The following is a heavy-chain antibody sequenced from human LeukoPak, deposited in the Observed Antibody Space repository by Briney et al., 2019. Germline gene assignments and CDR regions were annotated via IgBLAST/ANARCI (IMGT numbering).Heavy chain of an antibody. CDR1: GFTFSSYW. CDR3: ARGGWLRFPYYFDY. Sequence: GGSLRLSCAASGFTFSSYWMHWVRQAPGKGLVWVSRINSDGSSTSYVDSVKGRFTISRDNAKNTLYLQMNSLRAEDTAVYYCARGGWLRFPYYFDYWGQGTLVTVSS. CDR2: INSDGSST. D-gene: IGHD5-12*01. J-gene: IGHJ4*02. V-gene: IGHV3-74*01.